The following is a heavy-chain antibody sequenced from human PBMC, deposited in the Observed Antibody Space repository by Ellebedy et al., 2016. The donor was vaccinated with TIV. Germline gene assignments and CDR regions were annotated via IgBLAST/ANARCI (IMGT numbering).Heavy chain of an antibody. CDR1: GFTISSYA. D-gene: IGHD2-21*02. CDR3: ARNRHVERGDCLDY. CDR2: IWYDGGNK. J-gene: IGHJ4*02. Sequence: PGGSLRLSCAASGFTISSYAMHWVRQAPGKGLELVAFIWYDGGNKYYADSVKCRFTISRDNSKNTLYLQMNNLGADDTAVFYCARNRHVERGDCLDYWGQGTLVTVSS. V-gene: IGHV3-33*08.